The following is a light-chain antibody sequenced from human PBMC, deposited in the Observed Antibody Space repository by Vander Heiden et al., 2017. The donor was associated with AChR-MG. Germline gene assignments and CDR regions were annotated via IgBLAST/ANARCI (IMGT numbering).Light chain of an antibody. J-gene: IGLJ3*02. V-gene: IGLV1-44*01. Sequence: QPVLPQPPAASGTPAQIVTTSCAANSSIIGSNTVNWYQQLPGTAPKLLIYSNSQRPSGVPNRFSGSKSGTSASLAISGLQSEDEADYYCAAWDDSRNGWVFGGGTKLTVL. CDR3: AAWDDSRNGWV. CDR1: SSIIGSNT. CDR2: SNS.